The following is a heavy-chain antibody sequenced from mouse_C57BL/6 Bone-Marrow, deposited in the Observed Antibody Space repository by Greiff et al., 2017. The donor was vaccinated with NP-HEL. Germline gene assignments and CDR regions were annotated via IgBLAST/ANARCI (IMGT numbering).Heavy chain of an antibody. CDR1: GYTFTSYW. V-gene: IGHV1-59*01. Sequence: QVQLQQPGAELVRPGTSVKLSCKASGYTFTSYWMHWVKQRPGQGLEWIGVIDPSDSYTNYNQKFKGKATLTVDTSSSTAYMQLSSLTSEDSAVYYCAVITTVVEGFAYWGQGTLVTVSA. CDR3: AVITTVVEGFAY. D-gene: IGHD1-1*01. CDR2: IDPSDSYT. J-gene: IGHJ3*01.